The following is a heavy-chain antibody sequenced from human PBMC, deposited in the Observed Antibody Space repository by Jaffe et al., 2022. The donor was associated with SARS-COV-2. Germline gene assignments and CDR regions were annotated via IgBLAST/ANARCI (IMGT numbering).Heavy chain of an antibody. D-gene: IGHD6-19*01. V-gene: IGHV3-74*01. Sequence: EVQLVESGGGLVQPGGSLRLSCAASGLTFSKIWMHWVRQAPGKGLVWVSRISGDGSSTSYADSVKGRFTISRDNAKNTLYLQMNSLRAEDTGVYYCGSLSSQSPPFDYWGQGTLVTVSS. CDR3: GSLSSQSPPFDY. CDR1: GLTFSKIW. J-gene: IGHJ4*02. CDR2: ISGDGSST.